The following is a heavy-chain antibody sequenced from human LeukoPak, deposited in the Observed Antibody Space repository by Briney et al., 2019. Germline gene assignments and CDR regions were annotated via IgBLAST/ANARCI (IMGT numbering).Heavy chain of an antibody. CDR1: GGSISGYY. V-gene: IGHV4-59*01. D-gene: IGHD4-17*01. CDR3: ARWKYGDYERTFDY. Sequence: ASETLSLTCTVSGGSISGYYWIWIRQPPGKGLEWIGYIYYSGNTNYNPSLKSRVTISVDTSKNQFSLKLTSATAADTAIYYCARWKYGDYERTFDYWGQGTLSPSPQ. J-gene: IGHJ4*02. CDR2: IYYSGNT.